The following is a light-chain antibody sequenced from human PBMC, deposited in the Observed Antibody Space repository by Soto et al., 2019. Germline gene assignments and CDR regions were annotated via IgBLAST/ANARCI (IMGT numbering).Light chain of an antibody. CDR2: KAS. CDR3: QQYNSYSGT. V-gene: IGKV1-5*03. J-gene: IGKJ1*01. CDR1: QSISSW. Sequence: DIQMTQSPSTLSASVGARVTITCRASQSISSWLAWYQQKPGKAPKLLIYKASSLESGVPSRFRGSGSGTEFTFTISSLQPDDVYNDYCQQYNSYSGTFGQGTKVDIK.